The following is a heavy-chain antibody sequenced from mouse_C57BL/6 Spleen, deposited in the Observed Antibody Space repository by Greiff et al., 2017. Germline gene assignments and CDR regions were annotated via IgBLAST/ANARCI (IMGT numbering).Heavy chain of an antibody. CDR1: GYAFSSSW. J-gene: IGHJ3*01. D-gene: IGHD4-1*01. CDR3: ARELGRGFAY. V-gene: IGHV1-82*01. Sequence: QVQLQQSGPELVKPGASVKISCKASGYAFSSSWMNWVKQRPGKGLEWIGRIYPGDGDTNYNGKFKGKATLTADKSSSTAYMQLSSLTSEDSAVYFCARELGRGFAYWGQGTLVTVSA. CDR2: IYPGDGDT.